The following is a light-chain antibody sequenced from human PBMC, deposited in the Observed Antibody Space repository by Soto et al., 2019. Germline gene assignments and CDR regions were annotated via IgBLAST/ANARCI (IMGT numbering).Light chain of an antibody. CDR1: QGISNW. CDR3: QQTHTCLPLT. J-gene: IGKJ4*01. Sequence: DIQMTQSPSSVSASVGDRVTITCRASQGISNWLAWYQQQPGKAPKLRIYGASSLQSGVPSRFSGGGSGTHVTLIISSLQPEDFATDYCQQTHTCLPLTCGGGTKVEIK. V-gene: IGKV1-12*01. CDR2: GAS.